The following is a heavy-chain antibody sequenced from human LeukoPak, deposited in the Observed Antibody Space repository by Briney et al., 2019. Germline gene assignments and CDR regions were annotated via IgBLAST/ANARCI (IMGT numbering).Heavy chain of an antibody. J-gene: IGHJ6*04. D-gene: IGHD3-10*02. V-gene: IGHV3-53*01. CDR2: IYNGGGT. Sequence: GGSLRLSLVVSAFRVSSNYMTWVRQAPGKGLEWVSLIYNGGGTYYADSVKGRFTISRDNSKNTVYLQMKSLRAEDTAMYYCMLDVDVWGKGTTVTVSS. CDR1: AFRVSSNY. CDR3: MLDVDV.